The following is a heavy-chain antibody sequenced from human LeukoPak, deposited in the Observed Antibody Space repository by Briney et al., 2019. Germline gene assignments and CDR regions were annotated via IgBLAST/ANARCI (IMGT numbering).Heavy chain of an antibody. Sequence: SETLSLTCTVSGGSISGYFWSCIRQPPGKELEFIGYIYYNGATLYSPSLKSRVTMSVDTSKNQFSLKLSSVTAADTAVYYCARHDPVGYYQHGMDVWGQGTTVTVSS. V-gene: IGHV4-59*08. J-gene: IGHJ6*02. CDR2: IYYNGAT. CDR1: GGSISGYF. CDR3: ARHDPVGYYQHGMDV. D-gene: IGHD2-15*01.